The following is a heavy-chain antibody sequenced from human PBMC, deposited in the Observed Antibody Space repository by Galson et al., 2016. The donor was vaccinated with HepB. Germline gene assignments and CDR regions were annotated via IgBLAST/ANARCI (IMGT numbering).Heavy chain of an antibody. CDR1: GYKFTSYW. D-gene: IGHD6-13*01. CDR2: IYPGDSDT. J-gene: IGHJ4*02. V-gene: IGHV5-51*01. CDR3: ARHELHSNSWYMDS. Sequence: SGAEVKKPGESLKISCQGSGYKFTSYWIGWVRQVPGKGLEWMGTIYPGDSDTRYSPSFQGQVTISVDKSISTAYLQWSSLKVSDSAMYYCARHELHSNSWYMDSWGQGTLVTVSS.